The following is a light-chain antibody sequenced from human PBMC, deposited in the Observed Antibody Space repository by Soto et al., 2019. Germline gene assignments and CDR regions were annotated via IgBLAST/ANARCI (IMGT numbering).Light chain of an antibody. V-gene: IGKV3-15*01. J-gene: IGKJ3*01. CDR1: EIVHSN. CDR3: QHYSNWPPT. CDR2: YAS. Sequence: EMVMTQSPATLSVSPGERVTLSCRASEIVHSNLAWYQQKPGQGPSLLIYYASTRVTGVPDRFSGSGSGTDFTLTISSLQSEDFGVYYCQHYSNWPPTFGPGTKVEIK.